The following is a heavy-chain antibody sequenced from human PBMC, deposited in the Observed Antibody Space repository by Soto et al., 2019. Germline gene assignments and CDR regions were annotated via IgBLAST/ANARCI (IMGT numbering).Heavy chain of an antibody. V-gene: IGHV1-8*02. Sequence: ASVKVSCKSSGYSFTSYDISWVRQAAGQGLEWMGGMNPNSGNTGYAKKFQGRVTMTRNTAISTDYLELSSLTSEDTAVYYCARDRYDGTNYVSFWGQGTLVTVSS. D-gene: IGHD2-8*01. J-gene: IGHJ4*02. CDR1: GYSFTSYD. CDR3: ARDRYDGTNYVSF. CDR2: MNPNSGNT.